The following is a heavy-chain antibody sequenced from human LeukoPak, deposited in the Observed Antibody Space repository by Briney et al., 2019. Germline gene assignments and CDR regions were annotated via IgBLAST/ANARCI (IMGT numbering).Heavy chain of an antibody. CDR3: ARGPPESSSSDC. CDR1: GYTFTSYD. J-gene: IGHJ4*02. Sequence: ASVTVSCKASGYTFTSYDINWVRQAPGQGLEWMGWMNPKNANTGYAQKFQGRVTMTRNTSISTAYMEVTSLRSEDTAVYYCARGPPESSSSDCCGQASLVTVTS. V-gene: IGHV1-8*01. CDR2: MNPKNANT. D-gene: IGHD6-13*01.